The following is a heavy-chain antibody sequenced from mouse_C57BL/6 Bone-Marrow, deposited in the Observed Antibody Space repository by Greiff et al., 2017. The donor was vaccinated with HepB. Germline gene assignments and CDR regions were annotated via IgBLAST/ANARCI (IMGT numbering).Heavy chain of an antibody. V-gene: IGHV5-17*01. Sequence: EVHLVESGGGLVKPGGSLKLSCAASGFTFSDYGMHWVRQAPEKGLEWVAYISSGSSTIYYADTVKGRFTISRDNAKNTLFLQMTSLRSEDTAMYYCARMGLRDYWGQGTTLTVSS. CDR2: ISSGSSTI. CDR1: GFTFSDYG. CDR3: ARMGLRDY. J-gene: IGHJ2*01. D-gene: IGHD2-2*01.